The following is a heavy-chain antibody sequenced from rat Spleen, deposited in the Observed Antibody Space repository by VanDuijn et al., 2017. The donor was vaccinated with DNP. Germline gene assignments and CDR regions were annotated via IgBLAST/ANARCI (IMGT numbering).Heavy chain of an antibody. Sequence: EVQLVESGGDLVQPGRSLKLSCAASGFTFSSYGMHWIRQAPTKGLEWVASISDSGGFTCYRDSVKGRFTISRDNAKSTLYLQMDSLRSEDTATYYCTRINYGGYFYVMDAWGQGVSVTVSS. V-gene: IGHV5-19*01. CDR1: GFTFSSYG. J-gene: IGHJ4*01. D-gene: IGHD1-11*01. CDR2: ISDSGGFT. CDR3: TRINYGGYFYVMDA.